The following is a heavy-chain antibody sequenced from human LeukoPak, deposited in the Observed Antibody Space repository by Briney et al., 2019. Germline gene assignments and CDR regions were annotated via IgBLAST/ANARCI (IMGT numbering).Heavy chain of an antibody. CDR2: INTNTGNP. CDR3: AREGVLYYGDYYYYGMDV. CDR1: GYTFTSYA. Sequence: GASVNVSCKASGYTFTSYAMNWVRQAPGQGLEGMGWINTNTGNPMYAQGFTGRFVFSLDTSVSTAYLQICSLKAEDTAVYYCAREGVLYYGDYYYYGMDVWGKGTTVTVSS. V-gene: IGHV7-4-1*01. D-gene: IGHD2-8*01. J-gene: IGHJ6*04.